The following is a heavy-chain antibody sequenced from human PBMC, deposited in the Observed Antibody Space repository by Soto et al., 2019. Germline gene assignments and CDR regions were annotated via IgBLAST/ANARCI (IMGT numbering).Heavy chain of an antibody. D-gene: IGHD3-10*01. J-gene: IGHJ6*02. Sequence: SETLSLTCTVSGGSISSGGYYWSWIRQHPGKDLEWIGYIYYSGSTYYNPSLKSRVTISVDTSKNQFSLKLSSVTAADTAVYYCARGGVWFGELSSGMDVWGQGTTVTVSS. CDR2: IYYSGST. CDR1: GGSISSGGYY. CDR3: ARGGVWFGELSSGMDV. V-gene: IGHV4-31*03.